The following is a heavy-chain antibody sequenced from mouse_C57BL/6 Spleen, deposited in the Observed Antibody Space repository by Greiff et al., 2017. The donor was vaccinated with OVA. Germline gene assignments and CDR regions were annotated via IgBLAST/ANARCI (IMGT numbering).Heavy chain of an antibody. J-gene: IGHJ2*01. V-gene: IGHV1-39*01. CDR3: ARKHYSNYALDY. D-gene: IGHD2-5*01. CDR1: GYSFTDYN. CDR2: INPNYGTT. Sequence: EVKLVESGPELVKPGASVKISCKASGYSFTDYNMNWVKQSNGKSLEWIGVINPNYGTTSYNQKFKGKATLTVDQSSSTAYMQLNSLTSEDSAVYYCARKHYSNYALDYWGQGTTLTVSS.